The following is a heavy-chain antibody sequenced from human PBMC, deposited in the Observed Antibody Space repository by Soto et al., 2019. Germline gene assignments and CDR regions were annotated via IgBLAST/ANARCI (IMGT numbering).Heavy chain of an antibody. J-gene: IGHJ4*02. CDR1: GDSVSNDNYY. V-gene: IGHV4-61*01. D-gene: IGHD3-16*01. Sequence: QVQLQESGPGLVKPSETLPLTCAVSGDSVSNDNYYWSWIRQPPGKGLEWIGYIYYSGTTNYNSYLKSRLSLSVDMSKNQFSLKLDSVTAADTAVYFCARSQRGRTAFTFDYWGQGALVTVSS. CDR3: ARSQRGRTAFTFDY. CDR2: IYYSGTT.